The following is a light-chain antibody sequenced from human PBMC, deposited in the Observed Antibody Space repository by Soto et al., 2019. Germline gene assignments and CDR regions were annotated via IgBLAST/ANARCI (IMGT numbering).Light chain of an antibody. CDR1: SSDFGGYNY. J-gene: IGLJ1*01. CDR3: SSYTSSSTRV. CDR2: DVS. V-gene: IGLV2-14*01. Sequence: QSVLTQPASVSGSPGPAVTIACAGPSSDFGGYNYVSWYQQHPGKAPKLMIYDVSNRPSGVSNRFSGSKSGNTASLTISGLQAEDEADYYCSSYTSSSTRVFGTGT.